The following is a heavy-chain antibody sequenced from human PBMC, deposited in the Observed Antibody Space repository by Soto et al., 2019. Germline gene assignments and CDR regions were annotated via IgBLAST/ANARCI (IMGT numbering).Heavy chain of an antibody. CDR2: ISYSGST. J-gene: IGHJ4*02. CDR1: GGSISSGNYY. CDR3: ARGSGSYYAY. V-gene: IGHV4-61*01. Sequence: SETLSLTCAVSGGSISSGNYYWSWIRQPPGKGLECIGYISYSGSTNYNPSLKSRVTISIDTSKNQFSLKLSSVTAADTAVYYCARGSGSYYAYWGQGTLVTVSS. D-gene: IGHD1-26*01.